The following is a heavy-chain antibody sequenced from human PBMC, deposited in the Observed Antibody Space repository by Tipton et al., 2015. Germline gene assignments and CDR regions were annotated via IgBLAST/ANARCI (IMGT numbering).Heavy chain of an antibody. J-gene: IGHJ6*02. CDR3: ARDLEHGMDV. CDR2: IHNSGNT. V-gene: IGHV4-61*01. Sequence: TLSLTCTVSGGSVSSGSFYWSWIRQPPGKGLECIGYIHNSGNTDYNPSLKSRVTMSVDTSKTQFSLKMSSVTAADTAVYYCARDLEHGMDVWGHGTTVTVSS. D-gene: IGHD5-24*01. CDR1: GGSVSSGSFY.